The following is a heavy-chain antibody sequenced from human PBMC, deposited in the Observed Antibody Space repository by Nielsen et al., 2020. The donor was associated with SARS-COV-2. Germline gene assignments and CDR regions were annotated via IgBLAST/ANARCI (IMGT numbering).Heavy chain of an antibody. CDR2: IYYSGST. J-gene: IGHJ4*02. Sequence: LRLSCTVSGGSISSGGYYWSWIRQHPGKGLEWIGYIYYSGSTYYNPSLKSRVTISVDTSKNQFSLKLSSVTAADTAVYYCARVGDYGDSVDFDYWGQGTLVTVSS. V-gene: IGHV4-31*03. D-gene: IGHD4-17*01. CDR1: GGSISSGGYY. CDR3: ARVGDYGDSVDFDY.